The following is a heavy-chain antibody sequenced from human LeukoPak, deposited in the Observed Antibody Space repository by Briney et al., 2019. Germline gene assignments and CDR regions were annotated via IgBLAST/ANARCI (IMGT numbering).Heavy chain of an antibody. CDR2: TYYRSKWYN. CDR1: GDSVSSNSAA. J-gene: IGHJ4*02. D-gene: IGHD1-26*01. V-gene: IGHV6-1*01. Sequence: SQTLSLTCAISGDSVSSNSAAWNWIRQSPSRGLEWLVRTYYRSKWYNDYAVSVKSRITINPDTSKNQFSLQLNSVTPEDTAVYYCAREVYTIVGATSGYDYWGQGTLVTVSS. CDR3: AREVYTIVGATSGYDY.